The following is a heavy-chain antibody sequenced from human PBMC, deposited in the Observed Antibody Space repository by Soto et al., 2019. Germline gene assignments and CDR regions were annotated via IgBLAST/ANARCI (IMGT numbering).Heavy chain of an antibody. D-gene: IGHD5-18*01. Sequence: GASVKVSCKASGYTFTNYVVSWVRQAPGQGLEWIGWISAFNGNTNYAQKFQGRATMTTDTSTSTAYMEPSRLRSDDTAVYYCARDRKSAQRTDTAMVMYGMDVWGQGTTVTVSS. CDR2: ISAFNGNT. CDR1: GYTFTNYV. J-gene: IGHJ6*02. V-gene: IGHV1-18*01. CDR3: ARDRKSAQRTDTAMVMYGMDV.